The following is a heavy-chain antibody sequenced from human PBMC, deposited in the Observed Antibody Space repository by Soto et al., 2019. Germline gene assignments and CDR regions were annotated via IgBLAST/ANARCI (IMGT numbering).Heavy chain of an antibody. CDR1: GVSLTSHY. CDR3: ARLRDRSGTASIYNGMDV. CDR2: IYYSGST. V-gene: IGHV4-59*11. Sequence: QVHLQESGPELVKPSETLSLTCRVSGVSLTSHYWTWIRQSPGKGLEWIGYIYYSGSTNYSPSLKSGLTMSIDTPSNQFSLNLSSVTAADTAIYYCARLRDRSGTASIYNGMDVWGPGTMVTVSS. J-gene: IGHJ6*02. D-gene: IGHD3-22*01.